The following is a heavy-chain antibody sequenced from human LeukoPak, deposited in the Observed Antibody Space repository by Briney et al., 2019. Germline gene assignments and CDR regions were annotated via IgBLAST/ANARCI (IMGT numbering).Heavy chain of an antibody. J-gene: IGHJ6*02. CDR3: ASQAAMNTYGMDV. Sequence: ASVKVSCKASGGTFSSYAISWVRQAPGQGLEWMGRIIPILGIANYAQKFQGRVTITAEKSTSTAYMELSSLRPEDTAVYYCASQAAMNTYGMDVWGQGTTVTVSS. CDR1: GGTFSSYA. D-gene: IGHD5-18*01. V-gene: IGHV1-69*04. CDR2: IIPILGIA.